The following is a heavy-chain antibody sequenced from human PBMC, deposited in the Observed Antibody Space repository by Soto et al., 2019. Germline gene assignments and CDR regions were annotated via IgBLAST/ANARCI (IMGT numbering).Heavy chain of an antibody. CDR3: ARVPLRRLGSSGGMDV. J-gene: IGHJ6*02. Sequence: ASETLSLTCTVSGGSISSGGYYWSWIRQHPGKGLEWIGYIYYSGSTYYNPSLKSRVTISVDTSKNQFSLKLSSVTAADTAVYYCARVPLRRLGSSGGMDVWGQGTTVTVSS. D-gene: IGHD5-12*01. V-gene: IGHV4-31*03. CDR1: GGSISSGGYY. CDR2: IYYSGST.